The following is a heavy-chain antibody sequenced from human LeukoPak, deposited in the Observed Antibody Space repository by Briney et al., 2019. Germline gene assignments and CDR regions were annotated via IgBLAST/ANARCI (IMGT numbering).Heavy chain of an antibody. D-gene: IGHD5-18*01. Sequence: ASVKVSRKVSGYTLTELSMHWVRQAPGKGLEWMGGFDPEDGETIYAQKFQGRVTMTEDTSTDTAYMEPSSLRSEDTAVYYCATGRIQLWSYFDYWGQGTLVTVSS. CDR3: ATGRIQLWSYFDY. CDR2: FDPEDGET. V-gene: IGHV1-24*01. J-gene: IGHJ4*02. CDR1: GYTLTELS.